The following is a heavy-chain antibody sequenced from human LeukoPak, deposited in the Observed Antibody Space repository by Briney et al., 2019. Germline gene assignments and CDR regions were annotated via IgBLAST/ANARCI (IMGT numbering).Heavy chain of an antibody. CDR3: ARRLPAPEAFDI. CDR1: GYSFTTYW. CDR2: IYPGDSDT. Sequence: GESLKISCKGSGYSFTTYWIGWVRQMPGKGLEWMGIIYPGDSDTRYSPSFQGQVTISADKSISTAYLQWSSLKASHAAIYYCARRLPAPEAFDIWGQGTMVTVSS. J-gene: IGHJ3*02. D-gene: IGHD2-2*01. V-gene: IGHV5-51*01.